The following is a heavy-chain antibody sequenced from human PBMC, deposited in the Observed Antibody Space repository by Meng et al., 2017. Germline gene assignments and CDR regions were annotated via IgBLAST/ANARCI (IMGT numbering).Heavy chain of an antibody. D-gene: IGHD3-16*01. V-gene: IGHV3-33*01. J-gene: IGHJ6*02. CDR2: IWYDGSNK. Sequence: GESLKIPCAASGFTFSSYGMHWVRQAPGKGLEWVAVIWYDGSNKFYADSVKGRFTISRDNSKNTLYLQMNSLRAEDTAVYYCARVYDPRTYYYYGMDVWGQGTLVTVSS. CDR3: ARVYDPRTYYYYGMDV. CDR1: GFTFSSYG.